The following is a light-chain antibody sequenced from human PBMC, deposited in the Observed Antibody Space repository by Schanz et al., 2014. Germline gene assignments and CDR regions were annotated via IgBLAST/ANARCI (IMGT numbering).Light chain of an antibody. CDR2: DVS. CDR3: SSYASTTTLL. Sequence: QSALTQPASVSGSPGQSITISCTATGSADGAFTYVSWYQQHPGKAPKLMIYDVSNRPSGVSIRFSGSKSGNTASLTISGLQAEDEADYYCSSYASTTTLLFGTGTKLTVL. V-gene: IGLV2-14*01. CDR1: GSADGAFTY. J-gene: IGLJ1*01.